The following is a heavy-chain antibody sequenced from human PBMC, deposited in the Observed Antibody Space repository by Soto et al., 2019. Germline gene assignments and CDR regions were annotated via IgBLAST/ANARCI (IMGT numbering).Heavy chain of an antibody. D-gene: IGHD2-2*01. J-gene: IGHJ5*02. CDR1: GFTFSSYA. V-gene: IGHV3-23*01. CDR3: AKVDGGYCSSTSCYGGWFDP. CDR2: ISGSGGST. Sequence: GGSLRLSCAASGFTFSSYAMSWVRQAPGKGLEWVSAISGSGGSTYYADSVKGRFTISRDNSKNTLYLQMNSLRAEDTAVYYCAKVDGGYCSSTSCYGGWFDPWGQGTLVTVSS.